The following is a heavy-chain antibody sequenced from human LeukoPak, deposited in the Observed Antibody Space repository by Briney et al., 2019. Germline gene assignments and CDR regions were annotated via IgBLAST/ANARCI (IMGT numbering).Heavy chain of an antibody. D-gene: IGHD3-9*01. Sequence: GGSLRLSCAASGFTFSSYAMSWVRQTPGEGLVWVARIKEDGTYTSCADSVKGRFTISRDNARNTVFLQMNSLRAEDTAVYYCARDFDMGITPGDDFDFWGQRTLVTVSS. J-gene: IGHJ4*02. CDR2: IKEDGTYT. CDR1: GFTFSSYA. CDR3: ARDFDMGITPGDDFDF. V-gene: IGHV3-74*01.